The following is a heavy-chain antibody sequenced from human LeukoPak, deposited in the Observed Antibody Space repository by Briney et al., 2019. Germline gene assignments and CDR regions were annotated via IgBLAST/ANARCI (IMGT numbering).Heavy chain of an antibody. CDR1: GFTLSSYW. D-gene: IGHD2-2*01. CDR2: IKYDDSEK. J-gene: IGHJ5*02. Sequence: GGSLRVTRLGSGFTLSSYWISWVRQAAGKGGEWVAGIKYDDSEKYYVDYVTGRFTISSDNADNSLYLQMDSLTAEDTVVYCCRRVVCSGSSCYQGRWGLDPWGQGTLVTVA. V-gene: IGHV3-7*01. CDR3: RRVVCSGSSCYQGRWGLDP.